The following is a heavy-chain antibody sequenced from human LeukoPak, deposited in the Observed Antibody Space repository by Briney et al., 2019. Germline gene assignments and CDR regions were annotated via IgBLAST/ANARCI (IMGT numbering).Heavy chain of an antibody. CDR2: ISYDGSNK. CDR1: GFTFSDYA. V-gene: IGHV3-30*04. CDR3: AKDSQGYSGYDSALVY. D-gene: IGHD5-12*01. J-gene: IGHJ4*02. Sequence: GRSLRLSCAASGFTFSDYAMHWVRQVPGKGLEWVAVISYDGSNKYYADSVKGRFTISRDNSKNTLYLQMNSLRAEDTAVYYCAKDSQGYSGYDSALVYWGLGTLVTVSS.